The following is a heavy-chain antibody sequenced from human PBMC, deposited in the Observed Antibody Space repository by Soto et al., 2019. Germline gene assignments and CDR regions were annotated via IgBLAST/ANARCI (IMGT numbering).Heavy chain of an antibody. CDR2: FDPEDGET. J-gene: IGHJ3*02. D-gene: IGHD1-1*01. V-gene: IGHV1-24*01. Sequence: ASVKVSCKVSGYTLTELSMHWVRQAPGKGLEWMGGFDPEDGETIYAQKFQGRATMTEDTSTDTAYMELSSLRSEDTAVYYCATGYQLEGGAFDIWGQGTMVTVSS. CDR1: GYTLTELS. CDR3: ATGYQLEGGAFDI.